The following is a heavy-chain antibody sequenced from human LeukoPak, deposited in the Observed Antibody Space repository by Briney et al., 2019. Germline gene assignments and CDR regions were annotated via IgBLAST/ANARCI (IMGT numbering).Heavy chain of an antibody. V-gene: IGHV1-69*06. CDR3: ARAGSSKTFDY. D-gene: IGHD6-13*01. CDR2: IIPIFAKI. J-gene: IGHJ4*02. CDR1: GGTFNKYP. Sequence: ASVKVSCKAFGGTFNKYPTSWVRQAPGQGFEWLGGIIPIFAKINYAEKFQGRVTIIADTSTNTTYMELTGLRFEDTAIYYCARAGSSKTFDYWGQGTLITVSS.